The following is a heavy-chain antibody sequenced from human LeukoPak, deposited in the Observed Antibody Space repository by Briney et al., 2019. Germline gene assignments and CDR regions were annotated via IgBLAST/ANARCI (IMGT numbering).Heavy chain of an antibody. J-gene: IGHJ3*02. CDR1: GFTFSSNW. V-gene: IGHV3-74*01. Sequence: GGSLKLSCAASGFTFSSNWMHWVRQAPGKGLVWVSRINSEGSSTSYADSVKGRFTISRDNAKNSLYLQMNSLRDEDTAVYYCARVDWMIGAFDIWGQGTMVTVSS. CDR2: INSEGSST. CDR3: ARVDWMIGAFDI. D-gene: IGHD3-22*01.